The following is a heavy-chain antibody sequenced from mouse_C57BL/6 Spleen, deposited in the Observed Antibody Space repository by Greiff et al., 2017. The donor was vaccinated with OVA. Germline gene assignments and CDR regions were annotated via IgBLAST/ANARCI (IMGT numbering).Heavy chain of an antibody. CDR2: IWSGGST. J-gene: IGHJ3*01. D-gene: IGHD2-4*01. Sequence: QVQLQQSGPGLVQPSQSLSITCTVSGFSLTSYGVHWVRQSPGKGLEWLGVIWSGGSTDYNAAFISRLSISKDNSKSQVFFKMNSLQADDTAKYYCARERDDYLAWFAYWGQGTLVTVSA. CDR1: GFSLTSYG. V-gene: IGHV2-2*01. CDR3: ARERDDYLAWFAY.